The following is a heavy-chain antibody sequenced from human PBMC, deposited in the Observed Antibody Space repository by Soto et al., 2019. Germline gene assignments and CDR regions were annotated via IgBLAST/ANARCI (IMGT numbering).Heavy chain of an antibody. Sequence: ASVKVSCKASGYTFTGYYMHWVRQAPGQGLEWMGWINPNSGGTNYAQKFQSWVTMTRDTSISTAYMELSRLRSDDTAVYYCARGSFPSAVIGTVLDYWGQGTLVTVSS. CDR3: ARGSFPSAVIGTVLDY. CDR1: GYTFTGYY. CDR2: INPNSGGT. V-gene: IGHV1-2*04. J-gene: IGHJ4*02. D-gene: IGHD6-19*01.